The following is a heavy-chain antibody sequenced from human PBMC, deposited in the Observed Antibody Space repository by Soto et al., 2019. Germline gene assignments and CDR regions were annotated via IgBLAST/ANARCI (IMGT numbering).Heavy chain of an antibody. CDR1: GYTFTSYY. CDR3: ARDQRVVIITTYYYYGMDV. J-gene: IGHJ6*02. D-gene: IGHD3-3*01. V-gene: IGHV1-46*01. CDR2: INPSGGST. Sequence: ASVKVSCKASGYTFTSYYMHWVRQAPGQGLEWMGIINPSGGSTSYAQKFQGRVTMTRDTSTSTVYMELSSLRSEDTAVYYCARDQRVVIITTYYYYGMDVWGQGTTVTVSS.